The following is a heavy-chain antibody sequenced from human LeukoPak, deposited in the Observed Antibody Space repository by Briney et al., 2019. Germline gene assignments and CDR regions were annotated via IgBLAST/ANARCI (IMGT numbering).Heavy chain of an antibody. CDR3: ARGGYSYGFDY. CDR2: ISTAGDT. V-gene: IGHV3-13*01. Sequence: PGGSLRLSCAASGFTFSSYDMHWVRQATGKGLEWVSAISTAGDTYYPGSVKGRFTISRENAKNSLYLQMNSLRAGDTAVYYCARGGYSYGFDYWGQGTLVTVSS. D-gene: IGHD5-18*01. CDR1: GFTFSSYD. J-gene: IGHJ4*02.